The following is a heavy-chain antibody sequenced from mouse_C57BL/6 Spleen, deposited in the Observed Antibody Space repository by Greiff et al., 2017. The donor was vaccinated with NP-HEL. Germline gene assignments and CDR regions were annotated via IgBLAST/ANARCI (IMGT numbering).Heavy chain of an antibody. CDR1: GFTFSSYA. CDR2: ISDGGSYT. V-gene: IGHV5-4*01. Sequence: EVKVVESGGGLVKPGGSLKLSCAASGFTFSSYAMSWVRQTPEKRLEWVATISDGGSYTYYPDNVKGRFTISRDNAKNNLYLQMSHLKSEDTAMYYCARELGLRYFDVWGTGTTVTVSS. J-gene: IGHJ1*03. CDR3: ARELGLRYFDV. D-gene: IGHD4-1*01.